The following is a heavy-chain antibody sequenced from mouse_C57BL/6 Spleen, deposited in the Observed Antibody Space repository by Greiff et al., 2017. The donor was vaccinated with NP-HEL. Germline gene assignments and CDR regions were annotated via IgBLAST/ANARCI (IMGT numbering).Heavy chain of an antibody. J-gene: IGHJ2*01. D-gene: IGHD3-2*02. CDR1: GYAFSSSW. CDR3: ARLEGSSGSYYFDY. Sequence: QVQLQQSGPELVKPGASVKISCKASGYAFSSSWMNWVKQRPGKGLEWIGRIYPGDGDTNYNGKFKGKATLTADKSSSTAYMQLSSLTSEDSAVXFCARLEGSSGSYYFDYWGQGTTLTVSS. V-gene: IGHV1-82*01. CDR2: IYPGDGDT.